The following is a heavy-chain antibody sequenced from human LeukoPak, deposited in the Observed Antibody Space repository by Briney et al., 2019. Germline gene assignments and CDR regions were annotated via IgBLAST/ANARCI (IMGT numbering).Heavy chain of an antibody. V-gene: IGHV3-20*04. CDR3: ARKGVTSYTHYYYYYYYMDV. CDR1: GFTFDDYG. J-gene: IGHJ6*03. D-gene: IGHD4-17*01. CDR2: INWNGGST. Sequence: PGGSLRLSCAASGFTFDDYGMSWVRQAPGKGLEWVSGINWNGGSTGYADSVKGRFTISRDNAKNSLYLQMNSLRAEDTALYYCARKGVTSYTHYYYYYYYMDVWGKGTTVTVSS.